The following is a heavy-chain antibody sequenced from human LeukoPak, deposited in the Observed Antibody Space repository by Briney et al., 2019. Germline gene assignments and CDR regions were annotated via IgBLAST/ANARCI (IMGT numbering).Heavy chain of an antibody. CDR2: INWNGGST. Sequence: SGGSLRLSCAASGFTFSSYEMNWVRQAPGKGLEWVSGINWNGGSTGYADSVKGRFTISRDNAKNSLYLQMNSLRAEDTALYYCARGFVGIAAREFDYWGQGTLVTVSS. V-gene: IGHV3-20*04. J-gene: IGHJ4*02. CDR1: GFTFSSYE. CDR3: ARGFVGIAAREFDY. D-gene: IGHD6-6*01.